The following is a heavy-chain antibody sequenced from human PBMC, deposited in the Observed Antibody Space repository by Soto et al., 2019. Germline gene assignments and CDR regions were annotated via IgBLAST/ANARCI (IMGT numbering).Heavy chain of an antibody. CDR3: AREELRITIFGVVPLGLGY. Sequence: SETLSLTCTVSGGSLSSYYWSWSRQPPGKGLEWIGYIYYSGSTNYNPSLTSRVTISVDTSKNQFSLKRSSVTAEDTAVYYCAREELRITIFGVVPLGLGYWGQGTLVTVSS. CDR2: IYYSGST. V-gene: IGHV4-59*01. CDR1: GGSLSSYY. J-gene: IGHJ4*02. D-gene: IGHD3-3*01.